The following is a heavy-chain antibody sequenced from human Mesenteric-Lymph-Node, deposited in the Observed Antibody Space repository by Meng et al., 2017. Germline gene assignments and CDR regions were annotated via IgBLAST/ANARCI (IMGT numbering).Heavy chain of an antibody. D-gene: IGHD5-12*01. V-gene: IGHV3-72*01. Sequence: GESLKISCAALRFIVSDHYIDWVRQAPGKGLEWVGRSGNKANSYTTEYAASVKGRFTISRDDSKNLLYLQMNSLRTEDTAMYYCTRGYSGLPTYAFDIWGQGTMVTVSS. J-gene: IGHJ3*02. CDR2: SGNKANSYTT. CDR1: RFIVSDHY. CDR3: TRGYSGLPTYAFDI.